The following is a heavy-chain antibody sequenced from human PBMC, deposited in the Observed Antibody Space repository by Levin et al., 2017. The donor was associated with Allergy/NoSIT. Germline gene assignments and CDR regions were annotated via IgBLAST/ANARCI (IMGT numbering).Heavy chain of an antibody. CDR1: GFTFSSYS. D-gene: IGHD6-13*01. J-gene: IGHJ3*02. Sequence: GGSLRLSCAASGFTFSSYSMNWVRQAPGKGLEWVSCISTSSYTHYADSVKGRFTSSKGNAKNSLYLQMNSLRAAHTAVYYCAREYSRTNGTDFDIWGQGTMVTVS. CDR3: AREYSRTNGTDFDI. V-gene: IGHV3-21*01. CDR2: ISTSSYT.